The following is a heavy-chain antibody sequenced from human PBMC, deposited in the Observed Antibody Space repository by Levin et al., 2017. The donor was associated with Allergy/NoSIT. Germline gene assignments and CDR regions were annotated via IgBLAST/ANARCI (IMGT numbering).Heavy chain of an antibody. Sequence: GGSLRLSCAASGFTFSSYAMHWVRQAPGKGLEWVAVISYDGSNKYYADSVKGRFTISRDNSKNTLYLQMNSLRAEDTAVYYCARDDGYYDSSGYFDYWGQGTLVTVSS. CDR3: ARDDGYYDSSGYFDY. CDR1: GFTFSSYA. D-gene: IGHD3-22*01. J-gene: IGHJ4*02. V-gene: IGHV3-30-3*01. CDR2: ISYDGSNK.